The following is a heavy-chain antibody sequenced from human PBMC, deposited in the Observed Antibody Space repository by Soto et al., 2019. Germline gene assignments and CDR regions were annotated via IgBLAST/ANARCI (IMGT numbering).Heavy chain of an antibody. CDR1: GFSVSYTY. CDR2: FYDGDAE. J-gene: IGHJ6*02. D-gene: IGHD2-2*01. Sequence: DVQLVESGGGLVQPGGSLRLSCVVSGFSVSYTYMSWARQAPGKGLEWVSVFYDGDAEYYADSVKGRFTISRDKSKNMLYLQMTSLRAEDTAVYYCARDMPAGVDLWGQGTTVTVSS. V-gene: IGHV3-66*01. CDR3: ARDMPAGVDL.